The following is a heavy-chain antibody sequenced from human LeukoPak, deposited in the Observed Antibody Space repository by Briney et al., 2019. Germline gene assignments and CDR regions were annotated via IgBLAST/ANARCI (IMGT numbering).Heavy chain of an antibody. CDR2: IDPSDSYT. J-gene: IGHJ4*02. V-gene: IGHV5-10-1*01. D-gene: IGHD5-18*01. CDR3: ARQVLRGYSYGDDLDY. CDR1: GYSFTSYW. Sequence: GESLKISCKASGYSFTSYWISWVRQMPGKGLEWMGRIDPSDSYTNYSPSFQGHVTISADKSISTAYLQWSSLKASDTAMYYCARQVLRGYSYGDDLDYWGQGTLVTVSS.